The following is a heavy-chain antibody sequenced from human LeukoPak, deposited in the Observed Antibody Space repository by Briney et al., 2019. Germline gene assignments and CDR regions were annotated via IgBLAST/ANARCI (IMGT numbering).Heavy chain of an antibody. J-gene: IGHJ6*03. CDR2: ISSNGGST. Sequence: GGSLRLSCAASGFTFSSYAMHWVRQAPGKGLEYVSAISSNGGSTYYANSVKGRFTISRDNSKNTLYLQMGSLRAEDMAVYYCARDRSYGSYYYYYMDVWGKGTTVTVSS. D-gene: IGHD5-18*01. CDR3: ARDRSYGSYYYYYMDV. V-gene: IGHV3-64*01. CDR1: GFTFSSYA.